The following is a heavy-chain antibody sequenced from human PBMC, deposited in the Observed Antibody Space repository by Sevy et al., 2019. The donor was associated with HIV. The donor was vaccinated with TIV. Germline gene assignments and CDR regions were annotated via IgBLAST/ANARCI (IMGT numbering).Heavy chain of an antibody. CDR2: IYYSGST. D-gene: IGHD3-3*01. CDR3: AGDRSQVRVLEWPPHYYFGMDV. Sequence: SETLSLTCTVSGGSISSYYWSWIRQPPGKGLEWIGYIYYSGSTNYNPSLKSRATLSVDTSKNQFSLKLSAVTAAGTAVYYCAGDRSQVRVLEWPPHYYFGMDVWGQGTTVTVSS. J-gene: IGHJ6*02. V-gene: IGHV4-59*01. CDR1: GGSISSYY.